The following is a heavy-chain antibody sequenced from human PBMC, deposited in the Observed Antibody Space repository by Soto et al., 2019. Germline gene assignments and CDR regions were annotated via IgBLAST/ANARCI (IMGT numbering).Heavy chain of an antibody. CDR2: ISGSGGST. CDR1: GFTFSSHA. J-gene: IGHJ4*02. CDR3: AKVYCGGDCYPHYFDY. D-gene: IGHD2-21*02. V-gene: IGHV3-23*01. Sequence: GGSLRLSCAASGFTFSSHAMSWVRQAPGKGLEWVSAISGSGGSTYYADSVKGRFTISRDNSKNTLYLQMNSLRAEDTAVYYCAKVYCGGDCYPHYFDYWGQGTLVTVSS.